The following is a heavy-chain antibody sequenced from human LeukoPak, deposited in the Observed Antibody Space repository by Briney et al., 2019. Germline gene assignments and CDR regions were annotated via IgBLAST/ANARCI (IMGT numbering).Heavy chain of an antibody. CDR2: ISGSGGST. D-gene: IGHD2-2*01. CDR3: ARVLLVVGDAFDI. Sequence: GGSLRLSCAASGFTFSSYAMSWVRQAPGKGLEWVSAISGSGGSTYYADSVKGRFTISRDNSKNTLYLQMNSLRAEDTAVYHCARVLLVVGDAFDIWGQGTMVTVSS. CDR1: GFTFSSYA. V-gene: IGHV3-23*01. J-gene: IGHJ3*02.